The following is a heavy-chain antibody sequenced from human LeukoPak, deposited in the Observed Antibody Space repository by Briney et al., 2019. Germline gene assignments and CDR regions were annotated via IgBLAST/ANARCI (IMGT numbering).Heavy chain of an antibody. CDR2: INHSGNT. CDR3: ARQDYYGMDV. Sequence: SETLSLTCAVYGGSFSGYYWTWIRQPPGKGLEWIGEINHSGNTNYNPSLKSRVTISVDTSKNQSSLKLSSVTAADTAVYYCARQDYYGMDVWGQGTTVTVSS. CDR1: GGSFSGYY. J-gene: IGHJ6*02. V-gene: IGHV4-34*01.